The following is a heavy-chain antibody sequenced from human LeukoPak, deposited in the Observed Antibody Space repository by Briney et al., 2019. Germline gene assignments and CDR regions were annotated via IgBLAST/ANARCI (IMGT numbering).Heavy chain of an antibody. CDR2: IVPILGIA. V-gene: IGHV1-69*04. CDR3: ARWAYGFDY. Sequence: SVKVSCKASGGTFSSYAISWVRQAPGQGLEWMGRIVPILGIANYAQRLQGRVTMTTDTSTSTAYMELRSLRSDDTAVYYCARWAYGFDYWGQGTLVTVSS. D-gene: IGHD2-21*01. J-gene: IGHJ4*02. CDR1: GGTFSSYA.